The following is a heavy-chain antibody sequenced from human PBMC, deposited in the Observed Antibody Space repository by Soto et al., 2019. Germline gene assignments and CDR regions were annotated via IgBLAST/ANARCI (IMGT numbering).Heavy chain of an antibody. V-gene: IGHV1-18*01. CDR3: VKDRDSNSWPSRDV. CDR2: ISPNSGNT. Sequence: QVHLVQSGAEVKKPGASVNVSRKTSGYTFTRNGISWVRQAPGQGLEWMGWISPNSGNTRYAQKLQDRVIMTTDTSTSTAYMELRSLRSDDTAVYYCVKDRDSNSWPSRDVWGPGTTVTVSS. CDR1: GYTFTRNG. J-gene: IGHJ6*02. D-gene: IGHD3-22*01.